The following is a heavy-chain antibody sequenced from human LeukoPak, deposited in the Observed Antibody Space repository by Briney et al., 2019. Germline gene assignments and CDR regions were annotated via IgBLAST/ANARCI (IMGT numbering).Heavy chain of an antibody. CDR3: ALAVVVRGYYYYGMDV. Sequence: SETLSLTCTVSGGSISSYYWSWIRQPAGKGLEWIGRIYTSGSTNYNPSLKSRVTISVDTSKNQFSLKLSSVTAADTAVYYCALAVVVRGYYYYGMDVWGQGTTVTVSS. CDR2: IYTSGST. V-gene: IGHV4-4*07. D-gene: IGHD3-22*01. J-gene: IGHJ6*02. CDR1: GGSISSYY.